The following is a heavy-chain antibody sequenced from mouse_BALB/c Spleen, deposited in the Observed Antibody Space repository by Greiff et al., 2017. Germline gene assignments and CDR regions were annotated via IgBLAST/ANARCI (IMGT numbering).Heavy chain of an antibody. CDR3: ARRAVTGTDCYAFDY. J-gene: IGHJ4*01. V-gene: IGHV5-17*02. CDR1: GFTFSSFG. CDR2: ISSGSSTI. Sequence: EVKLMESGGGLVQPGGSRKLSCAASGFTFSSFGMHWVRQAPEKGLEWVAYISSGSSTIYYADTVKGRFTISRDNPKNTLFLQMTSLRSEDTAMYYCARRAVTGTDCYAFDYWGQGTSVTVSA. D-gene: IGHD4-1*01.